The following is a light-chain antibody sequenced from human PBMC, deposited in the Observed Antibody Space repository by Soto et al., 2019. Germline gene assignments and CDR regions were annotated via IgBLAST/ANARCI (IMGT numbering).Light chain of an antibody. V-gene: IGLV2-23*02. CDR1: SSDVGSYNF. CDR3: CSYAGNSGV. CDR2: EVS. J-gene: IGLJ3*02. Sequence: LTQPASVSGSPGQSIIISCTGTSSDVGSYNFVSWYQQHPGKAPKLMIYEVSKRPSGVSNRFSGSKSGNTASLTISGLQPEDEADYYCCSYAGNSGVFGGGTKVTVL.